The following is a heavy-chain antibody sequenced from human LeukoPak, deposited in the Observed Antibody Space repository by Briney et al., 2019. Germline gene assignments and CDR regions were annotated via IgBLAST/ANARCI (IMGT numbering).Heavy chain of an antibody. CDR1: GGSISSSSYY. D-gene: IGHD1-26*01. V-gene: IGHV4-39*07. CDR3: GRPYRGSKRYAFDI. J-gene: IGHJ3*02. CDR2: IYYSGST. Sequence: SETLSLTCTVSGGSISSSSYYWGWIRQPPGKGLEWIGSIYYSGSTYYNPSLKSRVTISVDTSKNQFSLKLSSVTAADTAVYYCGRPYRGSKRYAFDIWGQGTMVPVSS.